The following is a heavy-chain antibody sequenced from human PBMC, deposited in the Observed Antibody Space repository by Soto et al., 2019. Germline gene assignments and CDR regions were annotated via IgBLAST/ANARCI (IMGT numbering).Heavy chain of an antibody. Sequence: SSVKVSCKASGGTFSSYAISWVRQAPGQGLEWMGGIIPIFGTANYAQKFQGRVTITADESTSTAYMELSSLRSEDTAVYYCARGLDTYYYDSSGYYYYYYGMDVWG. V-gene: IGHV1-69*13. CDR1: GGTFSSYA. J-gene: IGHJ6*02. D-gene: IGHD3-22*01. CDR3: ARGLDTYYYDSSGYYYYYYGMDV. CDR2: IIPIFGTA.